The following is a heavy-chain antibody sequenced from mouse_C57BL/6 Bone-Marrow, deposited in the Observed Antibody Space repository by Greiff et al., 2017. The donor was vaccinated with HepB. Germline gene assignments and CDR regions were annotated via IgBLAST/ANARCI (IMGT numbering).Heavy chain of an antibody. V-gene: IGHV1-62-2*01. CDR2: FYPGSGSI. CDR1: GYTFTEYT. Sequence: QVHVKQSGAELVKPGASVKLSCKASGYTFTEYTIHWVKQRSGQGLEWIGWFYPGSGSIKYNEKFKDKATLTADKSSSTVYMELSRLTSEDSAVYFCARHEEVYYDYEWDWFAYWGQGTLVTVSA. CDR3: ARHEEVYYDYEWDWFAY. D-gene: IGHD2-4*01. J-gene: IGHJ3*01.